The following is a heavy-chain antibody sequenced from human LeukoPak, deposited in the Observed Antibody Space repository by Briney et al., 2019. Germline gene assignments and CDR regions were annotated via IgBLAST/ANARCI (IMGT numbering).Heavy chain of an antibody. CDR3: ATMLWFGELVHAFDI. J-gene: IGHJ3*02. CDR1: GFTVSTNY. CDR2: LYSGGTT. V-gene: IGHV3-53*01. Sequence: GGSLRLSCAVSGFTVSTNYMSWVRQTPGKGLEWVSVLYSGGTTYYADSVKGRFTISRDNSKNTLYLQMNSLRAEDTAVYYCATMLWFGELVHAFDIWGQGTMVTVSS. D-gene: IGHD3-10*01.